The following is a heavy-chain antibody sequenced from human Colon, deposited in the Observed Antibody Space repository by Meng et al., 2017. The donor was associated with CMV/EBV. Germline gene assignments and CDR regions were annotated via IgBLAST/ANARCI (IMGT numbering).Heavy chain of an antibody. Sequence: GESLKISCAASGFSVSDKYMSWVRQAPGKGLEWVSVVHTGGNSYYADSVKGRFTISRDTSKNMIYLQMDSLRAEDTAEYYCARDLRLTGAFDYWGQGTLVTVSS. V-gene: IGHV3-53*01. CDR2: VHTGGNS. D-gene: IGHD3-9*01. CDR3: ARDLRLTGAFDY. J-gene: IGHJ4*02. CDR1: GFSVSDKY.